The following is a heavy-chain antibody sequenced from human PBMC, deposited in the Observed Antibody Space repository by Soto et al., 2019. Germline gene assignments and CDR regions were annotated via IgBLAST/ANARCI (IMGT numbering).Heavy chain of an antibody. CDR2: IIPIFSTA. V-gene: IGHV1-69*12. Sequence: QVQLVQSGAEVKKPGSSVKVSCKASGGTISSYAISWVRQAPGQGLERMGGIIPIFSTANYAQKFQGRVTITADESTSTAYMELSSLRSEDTAVYYCARAWGSPYYFDYWGQGTLVIVSS. CDR1: GGTISSYA. J-gene: IGHJ4*02. CDR3: ARAWGSPYYFDY. D-gene: IGHD7-27*01.